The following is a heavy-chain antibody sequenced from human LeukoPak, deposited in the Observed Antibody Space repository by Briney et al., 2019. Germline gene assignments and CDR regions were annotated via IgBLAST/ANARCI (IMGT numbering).Heavy chain of an antibody. CDR2: IKSKTDGGTT. CDR1: GFTFSNAW. Sequence: GGSLRLSCAASGFTFSNAWMSWVRQAPGKGLEWVGRIKSKTDGGTTDYAAPVKGRFTISRDNSKNTLYLQMYSLRAEDTAVYYCAKFSSSGWYGGYYYYYYMDVWGKGTTVTISS. CDR3: AKFSSSGWYGGYYYYYYMDV. D-gene: IGHD6-19*01. J-gene: IGHJ6*03. V-gene: IGHV3-15*01.